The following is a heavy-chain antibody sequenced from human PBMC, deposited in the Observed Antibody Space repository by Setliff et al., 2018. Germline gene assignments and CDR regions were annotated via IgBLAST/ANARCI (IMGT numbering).Heavy chain of an antibody. Sequence: SETLSLTCTVSGGSISTTVYYWGWIRQPPGKGLEWIGCVYYSGNTYYSPSLKSRVTMFVDTSKNQFSLMLYSVTAADTAVYYCARLYSGYDNLFDYWGQGTLVT. CDR3: ARLYSGYDNLFDY. CDR1: GGSISTTVYY. CDR2: VYYSGNT. V-gene: IGHV4-39*07. J-gene: IGHJ4*02. D-gene: IGHD5-12*01.